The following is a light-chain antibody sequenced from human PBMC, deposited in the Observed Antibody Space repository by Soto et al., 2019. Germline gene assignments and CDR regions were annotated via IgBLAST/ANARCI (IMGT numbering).Light chain of an antibody. CDR3: QQYNSYPLT. V-gene: IGKV1D-8*03. CDR2: KAS. J-gene: IGKJ4*01. Sequence: ILITQSPSLLSASPGDRVTISCRMSQGISSYLAWYQQKPGKAPKLLIYKASSLESGVPARFSGSGSGTEFTLTISSLQPDDFATYYCQQYNSYPLTFGGGTKVDI. CDR1: QGISSY.